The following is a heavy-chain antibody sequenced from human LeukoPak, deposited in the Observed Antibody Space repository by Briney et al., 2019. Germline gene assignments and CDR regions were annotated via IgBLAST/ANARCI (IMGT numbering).Heavy chain of an antibody. Sequence: ASVKVSCKAPGYTFTSYGISWVRQAPGQGLEWMGWISAYNGNTNYAQKLQGRVTMTTDTSTSTAYMELRSLRSDDTAVYYCARDPKSIAAAGTEYWGQGTLVTVSS. D-gene: IGHD6-13*01. V-gene: IGHV1-18*01. CDR3: ARDPKSIAAAGTEY. J-gene: IGHJ4*02. CDR2: ISAYNGNT. CDR1: GYTFTSYG.